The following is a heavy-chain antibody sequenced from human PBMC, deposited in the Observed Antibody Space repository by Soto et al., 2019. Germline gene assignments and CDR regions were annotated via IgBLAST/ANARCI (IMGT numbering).Heavy chain of an antibody. V-gene: IGHV1-18*01. CDR3: ARDSVSTTSISPPYYFDY. CDR1: GYTFTSYG. D-gene: IGHD4-4*01. CDR2: ISAYNGNT. J-gene: IGHJ4*02. Sequence: ASVKVSCKASGYTFTSYGISWVRQAHGQGLEWMGWISAYNGNTNYAQKLQGRVTMTTDTSTSTAYMELRSLRSDDTAVYYCARDSVSTTSISPPYYFDYWGQGTLVTVSS.